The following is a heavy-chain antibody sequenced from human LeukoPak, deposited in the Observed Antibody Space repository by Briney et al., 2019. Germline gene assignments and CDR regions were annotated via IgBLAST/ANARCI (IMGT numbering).Heavy chain of an antibody. CDR2: IYYSGST. CDR3: VAVTATLLSY. CDR1: GGAFSGYY. Sequence: SETLSLTCAVYGGAFSGYYWSWIRQPPGKGLEWIGYIYYSGSTNYNPSLKSRVTISVDTSKNQFSLKLSSVTAADTAVYYCVAVTATLLSYWGQGTLVTVSS. J-gene: IGHJ4*02. V-gene: IGHV4-59*01. D-gene: IGHD2-21*02.